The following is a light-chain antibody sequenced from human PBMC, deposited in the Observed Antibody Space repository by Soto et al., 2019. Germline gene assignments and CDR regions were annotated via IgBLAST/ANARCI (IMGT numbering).Light chain of an antibody. V-gene: IGKV1-33*01. J-gene: IGKJ5*01. CDR3: QQRSNWGIT. CDR2: HAS. CDR1: QNITNN. Sequence: DIQMTQSPSSLSASIGDRVTITCQASQNITNNLSWYQQKPGKAPNLLIYHASKLAKGVTSRFSGSGSGTDFTLTISSLEPEDFAVYYCQQRSNWGITFGQGTRLEIK.